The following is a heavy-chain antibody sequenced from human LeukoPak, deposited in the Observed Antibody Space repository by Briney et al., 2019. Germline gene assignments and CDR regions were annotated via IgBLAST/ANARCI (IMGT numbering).Heavy chain of an antibody. V-gene: IGHV1-69*13. CDR2: IIPIFGKA. CDR3: ARDRWDIVVVLNWFDP. J-gene: IGHJ5*02. Sequence: SVKVSCKASGGTFSSYAISWVRQAPGQGLEWMGGIIPIFGKANYAQKFQGRVTITADESTSAAYMELSSLRSEDTAVYYCARDRWDIVVVLNWFDPWGQGTLVTVSS. CDR1: GGTFSSYA. D-gene: IGHD2-2*01.